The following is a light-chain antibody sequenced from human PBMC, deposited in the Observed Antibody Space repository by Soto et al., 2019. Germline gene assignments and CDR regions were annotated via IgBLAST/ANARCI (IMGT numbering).Light chain of an antibody. CDR3: QQYGDSSWT. Sequence: EVVLTQSPDTLSLSPGERATLSFRASQSLSSSYLAWYQHKPGQAPRLLIYSISNRATGIPDRFSGSGSGTDFTLSISRLEPEDFAVYYCQQYGDSSWTFGQGTKVDIK. CDR1: QSLSSSY. V-gene: IGKV3-20*01. J-gene: IGKJ1*01. CDR2: SIS.